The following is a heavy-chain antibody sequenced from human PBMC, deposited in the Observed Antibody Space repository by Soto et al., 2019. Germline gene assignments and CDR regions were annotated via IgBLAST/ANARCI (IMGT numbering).Heavy chain of an antibody. J-gene: IGHJ4*02. V-gene: IGHV3-9*01. Sequence: EVQLVESGGGLVQPGRSLRLSCAASGFTFDDYAMHWVRQAPGKGLEWVSGISWNSGSIGYADSVKGRFTISRDNAKNSLYLQMNSLRAEDTALYYCAKDIEPRAGGQWLVPGYWGQGTLVTVSS. CDR2: ISWNSGSI. CDR3: AKDIEPRAGGQWLVPGY. CDR1: GFTFDDYA. D-gene: IGHD6-19*01.